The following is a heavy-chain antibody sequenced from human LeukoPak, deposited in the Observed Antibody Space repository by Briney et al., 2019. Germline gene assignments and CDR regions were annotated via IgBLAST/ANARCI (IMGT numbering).Heavy chain of an antibody. V-gene: IGHV3-30-3*01. CDR1: GFTFSSYA. CDR3: ARGSWIQLWFIDY. D-gene: IGHD5-18*01. CDR2: ISYDGSNK. J-gene: IGHJ4*02. Sequence: QPGRSLRLSCAASGFTFSSYAMHWVRQAPGKGLEWVAVISYDGSNKYYADSVKGRFTISRDNSKNTLYLQMNSLRAEDTAVYYCARGSWIQLWFIDYWGQGTLVTVSS.